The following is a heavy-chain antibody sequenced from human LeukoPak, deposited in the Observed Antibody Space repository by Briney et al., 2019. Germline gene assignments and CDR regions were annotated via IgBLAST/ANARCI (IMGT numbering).Heavy chain of an antibody. CDR2: ISSSSYI. CDR3: ARQGTRYDSSGYSWFDP. D-gene: IGHD3-22*01. J-gene: IGHJ5*02. V-gene: IGHV3-21*01. Sequence: GGSLRLSCAASGFTFSSYSMNWVRQAPGKGLEWVSSISSSSYIYYADSVKGRFTISRDNAKNSLYLQMNSLRAEDTAVYYCARQGTRYDSSGYSWFDPWGQGTLVTVSS. CDR1: GFTFSSYS.